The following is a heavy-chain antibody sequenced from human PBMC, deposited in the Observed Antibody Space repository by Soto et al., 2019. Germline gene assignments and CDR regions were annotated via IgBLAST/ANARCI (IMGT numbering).Heavy chain of an antibody. Sequence: EVQLVESGGGLAKPGGSLRLSCAASGFTFSNAWMSWVRQAPGKGLEWVGRIKSKTDGGTTDYAAPVKGRFTISRDDSKNTLYLQMNSLKTEDTAVYYCTTDRGGYCSGGSCYPPDYWGQGTLVTVSS. CDR3: TTDRGGYCSGGSCYPPDY. CDR2: IKSKTDGGTT. V-gene: IGHV3-15*01. D-gene: IGHD2-15*01. CDR1: GFTFSNAW. J-gene: IGHJ4*02.